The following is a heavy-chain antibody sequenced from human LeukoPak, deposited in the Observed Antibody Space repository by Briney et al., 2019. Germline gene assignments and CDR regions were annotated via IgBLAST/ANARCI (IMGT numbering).Heavy chain of an antibody. CDR2: ISAYNGNT. CDR1: GYTFTSYG. D-gene: IGHD3-16*01. CDR3: AREATVGGY. J-gene: IGHJ4*02. V-gene: IGHV1-18*01. Sequence: ASVKVSCKASGYTFTSYGISWVRQAPGQGLEWMGWISAYNGNTNYAQKFQGRVTMTRDTSISTAYMELSSLRSDDTALYYCAREATVGGYWGQGTLVTVSS.